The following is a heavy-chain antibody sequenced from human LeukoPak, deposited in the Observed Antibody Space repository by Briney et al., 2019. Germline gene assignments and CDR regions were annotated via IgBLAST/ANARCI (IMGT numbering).Heavy chain of an antibody. V-gene: IGHV4-31*03. CDR1: GGSISSGGYY. J-gene: IGHJ5*02. Sequence: SSQTLSLTCTVSGGSISSGGYYWSWIRQHPGKGLEWIGYIYYSGSTYYNPSLKSRVTISVDTSKNQFSLKLSSVTAADTAVYYCARVGVDTAMVEWFDPWGQGTLVTVSS. D-gene: IGHD5-18*01. CDR2: IYYSGST. CDR3: ARVGVDTAMVEWFDP.